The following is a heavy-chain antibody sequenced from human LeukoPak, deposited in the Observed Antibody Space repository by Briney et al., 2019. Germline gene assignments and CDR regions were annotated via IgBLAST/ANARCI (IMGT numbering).Heavy chain of an antibody. D-gene: IGHD4-17*01. V-gene: IGHV1-69*05. Sequence: SVKVSCKTSGGTFNNSAISWVRQAPGQGLEWLGGIMPLFGTAGYAQKFQGRVTITKDESTRTVYLELTSLTSDDTAVYYCARDVHGDYGTGWFDPWGQGTLVSVSS. J-gene: IGHJ5*02. CDR3: ARDVHGDYGTGWFDP. CDR1: GGTFNNSA. CDR2: IMPLFGTA.